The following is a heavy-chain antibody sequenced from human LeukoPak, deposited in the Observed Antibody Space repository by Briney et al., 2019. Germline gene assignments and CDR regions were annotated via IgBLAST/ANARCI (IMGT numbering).Heavy chain of an antibody. CDR1: GFTFSSYS. Sequence: PGGSLRLSCAASGFTFSSYSMNWVRQAPGKGLEWVSSISSSSSYIYYADSVKGRFTISRDNAKNSLYLQMNSLRAEDTAVYYCATAIPIAVADREGGQGTLVTVSS. J-gene: IGHJ4*02. CDR2: ISSSSSYI. V-gene: IGHV3-21*01. CDR3: ATAIPIAVADRE. D-gene: IGHD6-19*01.